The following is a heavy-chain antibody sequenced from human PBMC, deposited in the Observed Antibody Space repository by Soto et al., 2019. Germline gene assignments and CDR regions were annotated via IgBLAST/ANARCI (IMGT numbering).Heavy chain of an antibody. Sequence: QVQLQQWGAGLLKPSETLALTCAVYGGSFSGYYWSWIRQPPGKGLEWIGEINHSGSTNYNPSLKSRVTISVDTSKNQFSLKLSSVTAADTAVYYCARGDYYYYDSSGSFDYWVQGTLVTVSS. CDR2: INHSGST. D-gene: IGHD3-22*01. CDR1: GGSFSGYY. CDR3: ARGDYYYYDSSGSFDY. J-gene: IGHJ4*02. V-gene: IGHV4-34*01.